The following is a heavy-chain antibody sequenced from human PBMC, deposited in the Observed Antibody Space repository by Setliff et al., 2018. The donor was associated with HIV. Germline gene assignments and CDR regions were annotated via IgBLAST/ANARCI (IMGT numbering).Heavy chain of an antibody. CDR2: IYQSGTT. J-gene: IGHJ5*02. Sequence: SETLSLTCNVSGGPITTSTYYWGWIRQPPGKGLEWIGNIYQSGTTYYNSSLTSRVTMSVDTSKNQFSLKLNSVTAADTAFYYCARVSRLHPFDPWGQGVLVTVSS. D-gene: IGHD2-15*01. CDR3: ARVSRLHPFDP. V-gene: IGHV4-39*07. CDR1: GGPITTSTYY.